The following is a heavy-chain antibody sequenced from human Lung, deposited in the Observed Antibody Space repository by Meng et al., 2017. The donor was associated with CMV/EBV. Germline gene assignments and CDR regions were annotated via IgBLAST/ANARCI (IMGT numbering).Heavy chain of an antibody. CDR1: GFTFDDYD. Sequence: SLKISCAASGFTFDDYDMYWVRQAPGEGLEWVAGISSNSGTVGYAGSVRGRFTISRDNAQKPLYLQMDSLRVEDTAIYYCAKLTGSTPHYYYAMDVWGQGKXVTVSS. V-gene: IGHV3-9*01. CDR3: AKLTGSTPHYYYAMDV. CDR2: ISSNSGTV. D-gene: IGHD1-26*01. J-gene: IGHJ6*02.